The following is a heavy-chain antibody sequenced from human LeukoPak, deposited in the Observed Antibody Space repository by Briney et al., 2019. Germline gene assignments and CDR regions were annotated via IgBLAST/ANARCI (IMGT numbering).Heavy chain of an antibody. D-gene: IGHD6-19*01. J-gene: IGHJ1*01. CDR2: IYYSGST. CDR3: ARLLGGWYMAVDD. V-gene: IGHV4-39*01. CDR1: GASVSSGSYY. Sequence: PSGTLSLTCSVSGASVSSGSYYWGWIRQPPGKGLEWIGSIYYSGSTYYNPSFKSRVTISVDTSKNQFSLELSSVTDADTAVYYCARLLGGWYMAVDDRGQGTLVTVSS.